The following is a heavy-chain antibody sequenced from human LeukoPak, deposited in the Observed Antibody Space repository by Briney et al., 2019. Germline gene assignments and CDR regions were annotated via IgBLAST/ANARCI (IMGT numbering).Heavy chain of an antibody. D-gene: IGHD1-14*01. Sequence: GGSLRLSCAASGFTFSSYGMHWVRQAPGKGLEWVAVIWYDGSNKYYADSVQGRFTISRDNSKNTLYLQMNSLSAEDTAVYYCAKAEGGYYYYGMDVWGQGTTVTVSS. CDR1: GFTFSSYG. V-gene: IGHV3-30*02. J-gene: IGHJ6*02. CDR2: IWYDGSNK. CDR3: AKAEGGYYYYGMDV.